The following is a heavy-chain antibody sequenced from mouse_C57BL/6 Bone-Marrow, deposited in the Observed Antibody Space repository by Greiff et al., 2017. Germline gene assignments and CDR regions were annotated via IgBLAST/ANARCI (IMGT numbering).Heavy chain of an antibody. CDR3: ARIWTHFDY. Sequence: EVQLQQSGPVLVKPGASVKMSCKASGYTFTDYYMNWVKQSHGKSLEWIGVINPYNGGTSYNQKFKGKATLTVDKSSSTAYMELNSLTSEDSAVYYCARIWTHFDYWGQGTTLTVSS. CDR1: GYTFTDYY. J-gene: IGHJ2*01. V-gene: IGHV1-19*01. CDR2: INPYNGGT.